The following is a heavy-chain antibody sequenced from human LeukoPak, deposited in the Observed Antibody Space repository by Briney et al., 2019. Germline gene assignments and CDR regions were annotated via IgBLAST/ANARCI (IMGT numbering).Heavy chain of an antibody. J-gene: IGHJ4*02. D-gene: IGHD3-22*01. Sequence: RASVKVSRKASGYTFTSYDINWVRQATGQGLEWMGWMNPNSGNTGYAQKFQGRVTMTRNTSISTAYMELSSLRSEDTAVYYCARGRHDSSGYYYWGQGTLVTVSS. V-gene: IGHV1-8*01. CDR1: GYTFTSYD. CDR2: MNPNSGNT. CDR3: ARGRHDSSGYYY.